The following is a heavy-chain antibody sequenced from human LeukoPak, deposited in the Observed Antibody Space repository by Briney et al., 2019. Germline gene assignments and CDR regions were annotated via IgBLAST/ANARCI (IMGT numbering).Heavy chain of an antibody. CDR3: ARVSVCPRCHFDY. V-gene: IGHV3-74*01. D-gene: IGHD5/OR15-5a*01. CDR2: ISPDGSSA. J-gene: IGHJ4*02. CDR1: GFTFSSYW. Sequence: PGGSLRLSCAASGFTFSSYWMQWVRQAPGKGLVWVSRISPDGSSALYADSVKGRFTISRDNAKNTLYLQMNSLRGDDTAVYHCARVSVCPRCHFDYWGQGTLVTVSS.